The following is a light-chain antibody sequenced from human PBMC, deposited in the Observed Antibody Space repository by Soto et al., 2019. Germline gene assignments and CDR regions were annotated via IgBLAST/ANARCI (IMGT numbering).Light chain of an antibody. Sequence: EIVLTQSPATLSSFPGDRVTLSCRASQAVNTRLAWYQHRPGQAPRLLIYLASNRAAGVPARFSGSGSGTDYTLTISSLEPEDFAVYYCQQRSKWRTFGQGTKVDIK. CDR1: QAVNTR. CDR3: QQRSKWRT. J-gene: IGKJ1*01. CDR2: LAS. V-gene: IGKV3D-11*01.